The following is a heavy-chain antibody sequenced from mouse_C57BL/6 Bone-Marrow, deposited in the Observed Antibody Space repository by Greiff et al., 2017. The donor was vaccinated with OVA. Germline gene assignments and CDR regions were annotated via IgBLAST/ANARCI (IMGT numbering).Heavy chain of an antibody. J-gene: IGHJ4*01. Sequence: EVKLVESGGGLVKPGGSLKLSCAASGFTFSDYGMHWVRQAPEKGLEWVAYISSGSSTIYYADTVKGRFTISRDNAKNTLFLQMTSLRSEDTAMDYCARSPISWGYAMDYWGQGTSVTVSS. CDR2: ISSGSSTI. CDR3: ARSPISWGYAMDY. D-gene: IGHD4-1*01. V-gene: IGHV5-17*01. CDR1: GFTFSDYG.